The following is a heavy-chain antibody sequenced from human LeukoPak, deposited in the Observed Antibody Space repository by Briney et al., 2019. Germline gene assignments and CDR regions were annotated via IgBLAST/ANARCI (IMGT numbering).Heavy chain of an antibody. CDR1: GLTVSDNF. V-gene: IGHV3-66*01. Sequence: GGSLGLSCAASGLTVSDNFMDWVRQAPGKGLEWVSTIYSGGATYYADSVRGRFTISRDSSQNTVYLQMNSLRAEDTAVYYCAREGVNYHDSSGYYAVSWGQGTLVTVSS. CDR2: IYSGGAT. D-gene: IGHD3-22*01. CDR3: AREGVNYHDSSGYYAVS. J-gene: IGHJ5*02.